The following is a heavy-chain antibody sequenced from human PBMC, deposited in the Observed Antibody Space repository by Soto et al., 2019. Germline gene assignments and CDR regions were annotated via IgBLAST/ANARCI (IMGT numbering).Heavy chain of an antibody. Sequence: QVQLQESGPGLVKPSGTLSLTCAVSGGSISSSNWWSWVRQPPGKGLEWIGAIYHSGSTNYNPSLKSRVAISVDKSKNQSSLKLSSVAAADTAVYYGARRDGYNLGYFDYWGQGTLVTVSS. V-gene: IGHV4-4*02. CDR1: GGSISSSNW. CDR3: ARRDGYNLGYFDY. J-gene: IGHJ4*02. D-gene: IGHD5-12*01. CDR2: IYHSGST.